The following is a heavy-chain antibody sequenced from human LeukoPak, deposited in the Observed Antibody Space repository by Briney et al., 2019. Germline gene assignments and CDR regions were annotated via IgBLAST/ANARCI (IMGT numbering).Heavy chain of an antibody. D-gene: IGHD6-19*01. J-gene: IGHJ4*02. Sequence: SETLSLTCTVSGGSISSYYWSWIRQPPGKGLELIGYVYYSGTANYNPSLESRVTILVDTSKNQFSLNLSSVTAADTAVYYCARTKSGWYYSDYWGQGTLVSVSS. CDR3: ARTKSGWYYSDY. CDR2: VYYSGTA. V-gene: IGHV4-59*08. CDR1: GGSISSYY.